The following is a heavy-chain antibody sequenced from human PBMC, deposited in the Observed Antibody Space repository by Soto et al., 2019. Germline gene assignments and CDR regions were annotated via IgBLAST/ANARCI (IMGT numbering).Heavy chain of an antibody. CDR3: ARGRTTMIVVEEFDP. V-gene: IGHV1-18*01. Sequence: ASVKVSCKASGYTFTSYGISWVRQAPGQGLEWMGWISAYNGNTNYAQKLQGRVTMTTNTSTSTAYMELRSLRSDDTAVYYCARGRTTMIVVEEFDPWGKGTLVTVSS. CDR1: GYTFTSYG. D-gene: IGHD3-22*01. CDR2: ISAYNGNT. J-gene: IGHJ5*02.